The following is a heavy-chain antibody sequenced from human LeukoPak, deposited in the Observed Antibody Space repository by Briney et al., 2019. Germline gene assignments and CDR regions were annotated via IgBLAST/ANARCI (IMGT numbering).Heavy chain of an antibody. CDR2: INSSGSRT. V-gene: IGHV1-46*04. CDR3: ARAPAPRLHLDY. J-gene: IGHJ4*02. CDR1: GYTFTSYY. Sequence: ASVTVSFKTSGYTFTSYYVHWVRQTPGQGLEWMGIINSSGSRTTYAQQLQGRVTMTSDTSTSTVYMDLSSLRSEDTAVYYCARAPAPRLHLDYWGQGTLVTVSS. D-gene: IGHD2-2*01.